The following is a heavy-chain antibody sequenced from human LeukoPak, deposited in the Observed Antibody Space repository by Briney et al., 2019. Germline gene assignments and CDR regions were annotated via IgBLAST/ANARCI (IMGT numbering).Heavy chain of an antibody. Sequence: PGGSLRLPCAASGFTFDDYAMHWVRQAPGKGLEWVSGISWNSGSIGYADSVKGRFTISRDNAKNSLYLQMNSLRAEDTALYYCAKDIGENRYSGSYCFDYWGQGTLVTVSS. J-gene: IGHJ4*02. CDR1: GFTFDDYA. CDR2: ISWNSGSI. CDR3: AKDIGENRYSGSYCFDY. V-gene: IGHV3-9*01. D-gene: IGHD1-26*01.